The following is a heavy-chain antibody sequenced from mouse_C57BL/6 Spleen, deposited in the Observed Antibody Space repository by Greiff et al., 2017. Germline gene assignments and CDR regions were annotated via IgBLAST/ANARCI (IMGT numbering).Heavy chain of an antibody. Sequence: VKLQQSGAELVRPGASVTLSCKASGYTFTDYEMHWVKQTPVHGLEWIGAIDPETGGTAYNQKFKGKAILTADKSSSTAYMGLRSLTSEDSAVYDCTRSAYYGSSYPCWYFDVWGTGTTVTVSS. D-gene: IGHD1-1*01. CDR3: TRSAYYGSSYPCWYFDV. CDR1: GYTFTDYE. V-gene: IGHV1-15*01. J-gene: IGHJ1*03. CDR2: IDPETGGT.